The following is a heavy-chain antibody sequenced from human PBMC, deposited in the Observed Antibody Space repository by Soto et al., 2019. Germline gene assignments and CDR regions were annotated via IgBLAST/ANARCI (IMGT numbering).Heavy chain of an antibody. Sequence: SETLSLTCTISGDSISSYFWSWTRQPAGKGLEWIGRMYVTGTTSYNPSLKSRVTMSVDTSKNRFSLRLSSVTAADTAVYYCTRDGEYSSGWFILDQWGQGALGILSS. J-gene: IGHJ4*02. CDR3: TRDGEYSSGWFILDQ. D-gene: IGHD6-19*01. CDR1: GDSISSYF. CDR2: MYVTGTT. V-gene: IGHV4-4*07.